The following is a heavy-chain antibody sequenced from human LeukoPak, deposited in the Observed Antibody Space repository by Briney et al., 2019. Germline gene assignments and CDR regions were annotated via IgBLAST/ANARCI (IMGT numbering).Heavy chain of an antibody. CDR1: GGSISSYY. CDR2: IYYSGSS. CDR3: ASGNWNYYYFDF. Sequence: SETLSLTCTVSGGSISSYYWSWIRQPPGKGLEWIGYIYYSGSSNYNPSLKGRVTISLDTSKNQFSPKLSSVTAADTAVYYCASGNWNYYYFDFWGQGTLVTVSS. V-gene: IGHV4-59*01. J-gene: IGHJ4*02. D-gene: IGHD1-7*01.